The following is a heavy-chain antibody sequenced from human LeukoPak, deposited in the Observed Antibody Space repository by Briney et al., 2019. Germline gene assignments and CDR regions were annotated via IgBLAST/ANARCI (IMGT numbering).Heavy chain of an antibody. V-gene: IGHV3-23*01. D-gene: IGHD6-13*01. Sequence: GGSLRLSCAASGFTFSSYDMTWVRQTPGKGLEWVALISRSGGTTYYADSVKGRFTISRDNSKNTLYLQMNSLRAEDTAVYYCAKGGSSWYPGYYFDYWGQGTLVTVSS. CDR2: ISRSGGTT. CDR3: AKGGSSWYPGYYFDY. J-gene: IGHJ4*02. CDR1: GFTFSSYD.